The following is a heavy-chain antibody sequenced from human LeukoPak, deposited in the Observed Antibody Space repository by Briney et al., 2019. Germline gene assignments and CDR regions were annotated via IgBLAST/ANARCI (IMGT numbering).Heavy chain of an antibody. V-gene: IGHV6-1*01. J-gene: IGHJ5*02. CDR3: ARGIPIFGVVTPGDNNWFDP. D-gene: IGHD3-3*01. CDR2: TYYRSKWYN. Sequence: SQTLSLTCAISGDSVSSNSAAWNWIRQSPSRGLEWLGRTYYRSKWYNDYAVSVKSRITINPDTSKNQFSLQLNSVTPEDTAVYYCARGIPIFGVVTPGDNNWFDPWGQGTLVTVSS. CDR1: GDSVSSNSAA.